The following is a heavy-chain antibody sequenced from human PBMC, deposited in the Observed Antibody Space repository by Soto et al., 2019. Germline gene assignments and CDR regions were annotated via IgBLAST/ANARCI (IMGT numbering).Heavy chain of an antibody. J-gene: IGHJ6*02. Sequence: PSQTLSLTCAISGDSVSSNSAAWYWIRQSPSRGLEWLGRTYYRSKWYNDYAVSVKSRITINPDTSKNQFSLQLNSVTPEDTAVYYCAREVIDSSSDYYYYGMDVWGQGTTVTVSS. CDR1: GDSVSSNSAA. V-gene: IGHV6-1*01. CDR3: AREVIDSSSDYYYYGMDV. CDR2: TYYRSKWYN. D-gene: IGHD6-6*01.